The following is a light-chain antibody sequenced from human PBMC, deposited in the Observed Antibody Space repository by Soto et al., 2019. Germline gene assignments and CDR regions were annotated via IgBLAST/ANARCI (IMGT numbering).Light chain of an antibody. Sequence: QSVLTQPASVSGSPGQSLTISCTGTTSDVGAYNLVSWYQHHPGKAPKLIIYEGTKRPSGVSYRFSGSKSGASASLTISGLQAEDEADYFCCSYAGSATYVFGTGTKATVL. V-gene: IGLV2-23*01. J-gene: IGLJ1*01. CDR1: TSDVGAYNL. CDR3: CSYAGSATYV. CDR2: EGT.